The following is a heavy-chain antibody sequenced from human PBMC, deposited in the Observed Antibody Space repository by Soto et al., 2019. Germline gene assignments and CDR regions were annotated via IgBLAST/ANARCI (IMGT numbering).Heavy chain of an antibody. J-gene: IGHJ5*02. CDR3: VRDGTKTLRDWFDP. D-gene: IGHD1-1*01. CDR1: GASISGFY. Sequence: SETLSRTCTVSGASISGFYWSWIRKSAGKGLEWIGRIYATGTTDYNPSLKSRVMMSVDTSKKQFSLKLRSVTAADTAVYYCVRDGTKTLRDWFDPWGQGISATVSS. V-gene: IGHV4-4*07. CDR2: IYATGTT.